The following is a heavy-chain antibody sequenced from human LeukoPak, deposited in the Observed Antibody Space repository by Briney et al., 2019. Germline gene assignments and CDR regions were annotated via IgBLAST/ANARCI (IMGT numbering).Heavy chain of an antibody. V-gene: IGHV3-23*01. CDR2: ISNSGDRT. J-gene: IGHJ4*02. D-gene: IGHD5-24*01. CDR3: AKDSTGGYNPSYFDY. CDR1: GFTFSSYA. Sequence: GGSLRLSCAASGFTFSSYAMNWVRQSPGKGLEWVSAISNSGDRTYYADSVKGRFTISRDNSKNSLYLQMNSLRAEDTAVYYCAKDSTGGYNPSYFDYWGQGTLVTVSS.